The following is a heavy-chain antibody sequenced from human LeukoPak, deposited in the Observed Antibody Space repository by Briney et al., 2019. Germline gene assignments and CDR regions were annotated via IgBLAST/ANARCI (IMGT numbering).Heavy chain of an antibody. D-gene: IGHD1-26*01. CDR2: IIPIFGIA. CDR3: ARAGATTNYYYYGMDV. Sequence: GASVKVSCKASGGTFSSYAISWVRQAPGQGLEWMGRIIPIFGIANYAQKFQGRVTITADKSTSTAYMELSSLRSEDTAVYYCARAGATTNYYYYGMDVWGQGTTVTVSS. V-gene: IGHV1-69*04. J-gene: IGHJ6*02. CDR1: GGTFSSYA.